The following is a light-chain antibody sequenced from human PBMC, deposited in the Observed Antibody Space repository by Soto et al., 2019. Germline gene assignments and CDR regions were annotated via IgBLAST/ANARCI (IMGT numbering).Light chain of an antibody. CDR3: CSYAGSYTFYV. V-gene: IGLV2-11*01. J-gene: IGLJ1*01. Sequence: QSALTQPRSVSGSPGQSVTISCTGTSSDVGAYNYVSWYQHHPGKAPKLMIYDATERPSGVPDRFSGSKSGNTASLTISGLQADDEADYYCCSYAGSYTFYVFGAGTKVTVL. CDR1: SSDVGAYNY. CDR2: DAT.